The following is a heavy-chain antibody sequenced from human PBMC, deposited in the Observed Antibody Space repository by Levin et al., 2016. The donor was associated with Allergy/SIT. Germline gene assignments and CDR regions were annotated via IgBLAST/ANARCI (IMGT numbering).Heavy chain of an antibody. D-gene: IGHD3-10*01. CDR3: ACTVGFGEPPDY. CDR1: GYTFTSHD. Sequence: ASVKVSCKASGYTFTSHDINWVRQVAGQRLEWMGWMTCNTGDTGYAQKFQGRVTMTRNTSISTAYMELSSLRSDDTAVYYCACTVGFGEPPDYWGQGTLVTVSS. V-gene: IGHV1-8*01. CDR2: MTCNTGDT. J-gene: IGHJ4*02.